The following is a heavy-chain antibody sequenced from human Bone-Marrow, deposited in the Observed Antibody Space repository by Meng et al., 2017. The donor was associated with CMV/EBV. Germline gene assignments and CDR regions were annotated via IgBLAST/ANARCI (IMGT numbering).Heavy chain of an antibody. V-gene: IGHV3-15*01. CDR2: IKSKSDGGAT. J-gene: IGHJ4*02. CDR3: TTGPAAIRCDY. CDR1: GFTLNNAW. D-gene: IGHD2-2*01. Sequence: GGSLRLSCAVSGFTLNNAWMSWVRQTPGKGLEWVGRIKSKSDGGATDYAAAVKGRFTISTDDSGTTLYLQMNSLKTEDTAVYYCTTGPAAIRCDYWGQGTLVTVSS.